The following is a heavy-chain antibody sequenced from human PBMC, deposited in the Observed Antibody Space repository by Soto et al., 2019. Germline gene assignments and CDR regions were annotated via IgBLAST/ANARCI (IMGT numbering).Heavy chain of an antibody. CDR3: ARAGNGSGSYHLFDY. V-gene: IGHV4-4*02. D-gene: IGHD3-10*01. J-gene: IGHJ4*02. Sequence: QVQLQESGPGLMKPSGTLSLNCAVSGGSISSSNWWSWVRQPPGKGLEWIGEIYHSGSTNYNPSLKSRVTISVDKSKNQFSLKLSSVTAADTAVYYCARAGNGSGSYHLFDYWCQGTLVTVSS. CDR1: GGSISSSNW. CDR2: IYHSGST.